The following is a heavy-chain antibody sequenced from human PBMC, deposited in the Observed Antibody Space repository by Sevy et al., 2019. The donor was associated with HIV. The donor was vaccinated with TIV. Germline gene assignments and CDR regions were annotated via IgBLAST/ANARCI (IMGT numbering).Heavy chain of an antibody. CDR2: ISSSSSYI. Sequence: GGSLRLSCAASGFTFSSYSMNWVRQAPGKGLEWVPSISSSSSYIYYADSVKGRFTISRDNAKNSLYLQMNSLRAEDXXXXXXXXXXXXXXXXXYYGMDVWGQGTTVTVSS. V-gene: IGHV3-21*01. J-gene: IGHJ6*02. CDR1: GFTFSSYS. CDR3: XXXXXXXXXXXYYGMDV.